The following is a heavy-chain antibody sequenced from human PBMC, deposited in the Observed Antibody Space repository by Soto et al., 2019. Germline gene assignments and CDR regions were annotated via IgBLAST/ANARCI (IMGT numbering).Heavy chain of an antibody. V-gene: IGHV4-61*01. J-gene: IGHJ4*02. CDR2: IYYSGST. CDR1: GGSVSSGSYY. D-gene: IGHD1-26*01. Sequence: PSETLSLTCTVSGGSVSSGSYYWSWIRQPPGKGLEGIGYIYYSGSTNYNPSLKSRVTISVDTSKNQFSLKLSSVTAADTAVYYCARDLEKSGLEWELRYFDYWGQGILVTVSS. CDR3: ARDLEKSGLEWELRYFDY.